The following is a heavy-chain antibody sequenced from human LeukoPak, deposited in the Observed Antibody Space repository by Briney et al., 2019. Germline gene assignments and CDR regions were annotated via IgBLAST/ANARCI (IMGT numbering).Heavy chain of an antibody. Sequence: GGSLRLSCAASGFTFSSYSMNWVRQAPGKGLEWVGHIKRKSDGGTTDYAAPVKGRFTISRDDSKNTLFLQMNSLKTEDTAVYYCTTDRGLYDSSGYYYFATDIWGQGTMVTVSS. V-gene: IGHV3-15*01. D-gene: IGHD3-22*01. J-gene: IGHJ3*02. CDR1: GFTFSSYS. CDR3: TTDRGLYDSSGYYYFATDI. CDR2: IKRKSDGGTT.